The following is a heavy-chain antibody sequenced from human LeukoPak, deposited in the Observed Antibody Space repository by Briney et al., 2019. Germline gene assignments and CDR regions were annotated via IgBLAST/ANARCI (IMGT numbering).Heavy chain of an antibody. J-gene: IGHJ4*02. V-gene: IGHV4-39*01. CDR3: ARQRKYCSGGTCYSDPFDY. D-gene: IGHD2-15*01. CDR1: GGSISSSIYY. Sequence: SGTLSLTCTVSGGSISSSIYYWGWIRQPPGKGLEWIGTIFYSGSTYYNPSLKSRVTISVDTSKNQFSLNLNSVTAADTAVYYCARQRKYCSGGTCYSDPFDYWGQGSLVTVSS. CDR2: IFYSGST.